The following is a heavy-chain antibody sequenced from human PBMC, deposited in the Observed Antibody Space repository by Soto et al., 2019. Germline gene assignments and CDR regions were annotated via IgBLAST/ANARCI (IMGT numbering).Heavy chain of an antibody. D-gene: IGHD2-2*01. CDR3: ARAKPGLVQAYYYYYGMDV. CDR2: IIPIFGTA. CDR1: GGTFSSYA. Sequence: SVKVSCKASGGTFSSYAISWVRQAPGQGLEWMGGIIPIFGTANYAQKFQGRVTITADESTSTAYMELSSLRSEDTAVYYCARAKPGLVQAYYYYYGMDVWGQGTTVTVSS. V-gene: IGHV1-69*13. J-gene: IGHJ6*02.